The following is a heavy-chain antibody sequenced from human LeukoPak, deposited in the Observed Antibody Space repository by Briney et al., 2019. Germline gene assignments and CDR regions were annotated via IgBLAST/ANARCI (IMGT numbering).Heavy chain of an antibody. CDR3: ARGCGLHLSPASSYYDSRCRYFDD. CDR1: GFTFSDYS. Sequence: GGSLRLSCAASGFTFSDYSMEWVRQAPGKGLEWISYISSTSTTIYYAGSVKGRFTTSRDNAKNSLYLQTNSLRAEDTAVYYCARGCGLHLSPASSYYDSRCRYFDDWGQGTLVTVSS. D-gene: IGHD3-22*01. V-gene: IGHV3-48*04. CDR2: ISSTSTTI. J-gene: IGHJ4*02.